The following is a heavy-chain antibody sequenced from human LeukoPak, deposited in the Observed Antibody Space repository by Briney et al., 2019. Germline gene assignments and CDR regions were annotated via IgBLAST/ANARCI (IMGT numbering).Heavy chain of an antibody. Sequence: GGSLRLFCAASGFTFSTYWMHWVRQAPGKGLVWVSRINSDGSSTSCADSVKGRFTISRDNAKNTLYLQMNSLRAEDTAVYYCARFSRLAAAFDIWGQGTMVTVSS. CDR1: GFTFSTYW. CDR3: ARFSRLAAAFDI. J-gene: IGHJ3*02. D-gene: IGHD6-25*01. CDR2: INSDGSST. V-gene: IGHV3-74*01.